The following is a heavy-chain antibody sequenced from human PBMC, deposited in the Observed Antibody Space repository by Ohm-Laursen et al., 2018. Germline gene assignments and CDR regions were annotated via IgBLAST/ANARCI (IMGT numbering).Heavy chain of an antibody. V-gene: IGHV3-30*03. J-gene: IGHJ4*02. D-gene: IGHD3-16*01. CDR2: ISYDGSNK. CDR1: GFTFSSYG. CDR3: ARVSKISFGKVSDY. Sequence: SLRLSCTAPGFTFSSYGMHWVRQAPGKGLEWVAVISYDGSNKYYADSVKGRFTISRDNSKNTLYLQMNSLRAEDTAVYYCARVSKISFGKVSDYWGQGTLVTVSP.